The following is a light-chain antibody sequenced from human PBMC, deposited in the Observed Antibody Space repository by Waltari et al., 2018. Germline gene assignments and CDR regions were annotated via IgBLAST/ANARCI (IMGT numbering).Light chain of an antibody. J-gene: IGKJ4*01. CDR3: QQADSFPLT. V-gene: IGKV1-12*01. Sequence: DIQMTQSPSSLSASVGDRVTITCRASQGINNWLAWYQQVPGRATKLLIYSASSLQSGVPSRFSGSGSGTNFTLTITSLQPEDFATYYCQQADSFPLTFGGGTKVEIK. CDR2: SAS. CDR1: QGINNW.